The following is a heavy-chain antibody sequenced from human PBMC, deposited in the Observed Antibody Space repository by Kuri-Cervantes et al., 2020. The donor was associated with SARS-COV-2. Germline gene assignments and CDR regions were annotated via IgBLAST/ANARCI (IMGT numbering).Heavy chain of an antibody. J-gene: IGHJ4*02. Sequence: GGSLRLSCEGSGFTFKTYGMHWVRQAPGKGPEWIVVITHNGNKNFYVDPVKGRFTISRDNSKNTVYLQMDRMRAEDTALYYCARDGFDLWGQGILVTVSS. CDR2: ITHNGNKN. CDR3: ARDGFDL. V-gene: IGHV3-30*03. CDR1: GFTFKTYG.